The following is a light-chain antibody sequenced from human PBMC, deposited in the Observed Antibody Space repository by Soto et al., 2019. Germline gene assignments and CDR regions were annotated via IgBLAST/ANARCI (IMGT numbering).Light chain of an antibody. CDR1: QGMSTF. J-gene: IGKJ2*01. CDR3: QQLNSYSFT. Sequence: DIQLTQSPSFLSASVGDRVSITCRASQGMSTFLAWYQQKPGKAPKLLIYAASTLQSGVPSRFSGSGSGSEFTLTISSLQPEDFATYYCQQLNSYSFTFGQGTKLEIK. V-gene: IGKV1-9*01. CDR2: AAS.